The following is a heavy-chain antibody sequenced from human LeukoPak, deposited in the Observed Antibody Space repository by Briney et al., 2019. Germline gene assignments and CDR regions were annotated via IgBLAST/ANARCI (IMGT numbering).Heavy chain of an antibody. V-gene: IGHV1-2*02. CDR3: ARDVQLWFGELLPPGSIHYYYYGMDV. Sequence: ASVKVSCKASGYTFTGYYMHWVRQAPGQGLEWMGWINPNSGGTNYAQKFQGRVTMTRDTSISTAYMELSRLRSDDTAVYYCARDVQLWFGELLPPGSIHYYYYGMDVWGQGTTVTVSS. J-gene: IGHJ6*02. CDR1: GYTFTGYY. D-gene: IGHD3-10*01. CDR2: INPNSGGT.